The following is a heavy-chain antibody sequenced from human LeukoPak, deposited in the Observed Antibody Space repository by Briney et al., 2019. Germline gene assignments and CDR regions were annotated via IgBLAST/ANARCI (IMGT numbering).Heavy chain of an antibody. CDR3: ARDPNSSSGWGTYYFDY. J-gene: IGHJ4*02. D-gene: IGHD6-6*01. CDR2: VWYDGSNK. V-gene: IGHV3-33*08. Sequence: PGGSLRLSCAASGFTFSDYYMSWIRQAPGKGLEWVAVVWYDGSNKYYADSVKGRFTISRDNSKNTLYLQMNSLRAEDTAVYYCARDPNSSSGWGTYYFDYWGQGTLVTVSS. CDR1: GFTFSDYY.